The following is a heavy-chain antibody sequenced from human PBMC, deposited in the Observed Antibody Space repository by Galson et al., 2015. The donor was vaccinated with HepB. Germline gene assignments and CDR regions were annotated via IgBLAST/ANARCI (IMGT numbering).Heavy chain of an antibody. CDR3: AKGMFTFGGVIVPSDY. V-gene: IGHV3-23*01. J-gene: IGHJ4*02. Sequence: LRHRHAAGEVAFNNYALGCCRQSGAMGRGWVSDETGSGDRTGCADPVKDRFTISRDNSKNTLYLQMNSLRAEDTAVYYCAKGMFTFGGVIVPSDYWGQGTLVTVSS. CDR2: ETGSGDRT. CDR1: EVAFNNYA. D-gene: IGHD3-16*02.